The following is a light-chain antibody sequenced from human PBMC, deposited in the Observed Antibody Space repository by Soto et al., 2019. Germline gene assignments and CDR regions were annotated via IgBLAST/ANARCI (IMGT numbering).Light chain of an antibody. V-gene: IGKV1-5*01. CDR3: QQCYMGWT. Sequence: DIQMTQSPSTLPASVVDRVTITCRASQSIGRFLAWYQHQPGKAPKLLIYDASTLESGVPSRFSGTGSGTEFTFSITSLQPEDFGTYYCQQCYMGWTFGQGTKVDIK. J-gene: IGKJ1*01. CDR2: DAS. CDR1: QSIGRF.